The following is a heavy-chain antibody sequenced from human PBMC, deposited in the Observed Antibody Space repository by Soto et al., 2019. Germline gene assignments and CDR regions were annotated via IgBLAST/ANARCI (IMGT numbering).Heavy chain of an antibody. J-gene: IGHJ4*02. Sequence: QVQLVQSGAEVKKPGASVKVSCKASGYTFTSYGISWVRQAPGQGLEWMGWISAYNGNTNYAQKLQGRVTMTTDTTTSTAYTERRSLSSDDTAGYYCARGSSSGCHDYWGQGTLVTVSS. D-gene: IGHD6-25*01. CDR2: ISAYNGNT. V-gene: IGHV1-18*01. CDR3: ARGSSSGCHDY. CDR1: GYTFTSYG.